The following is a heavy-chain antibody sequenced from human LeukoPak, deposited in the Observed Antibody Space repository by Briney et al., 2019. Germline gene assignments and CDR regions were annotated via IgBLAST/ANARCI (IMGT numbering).Heavy chain of an antibody. CDR2: IKQDGSEK. CDR1: GFTFSNRG. CDR3: ARYYYGSRSSFDP. Sequence: GGSLKLSCAASGFTFSNRGMSWVRQPPGKGLEYVANIKQDGSEKHYVESVKGRFTISRDNAPNSPYMEMSSLRSEDTAVYYCARYYYGSRSSFDPEDWGTRVTVSS. J-gene: IGHJ5*02. D-gene: IGHD3-10*01. V-gene: IGHV3-7*01.